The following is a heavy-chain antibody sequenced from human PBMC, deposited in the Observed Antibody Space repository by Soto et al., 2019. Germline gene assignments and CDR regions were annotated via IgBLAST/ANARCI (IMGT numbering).Heavy chain of an antibody. J-gene: IGHJ6*02. Sequence: PGESLKISCKGSVYSFTSYWISWVRQMPGKGLEWMGRIDPSDSYTNYSPSFQGHVTISADKSISTAYLQWSSLKASDTAMYYCARLESSSSAYYYYGMDVWGQGTTVTVSS. CDR2: IDPSDSYT. CDR3: ARLESSSSAYYYYGMDV. CDR1: VYSFTSYW. V-gene: IGHV5-10-1*01. D-gene: IGHD6-6*01.